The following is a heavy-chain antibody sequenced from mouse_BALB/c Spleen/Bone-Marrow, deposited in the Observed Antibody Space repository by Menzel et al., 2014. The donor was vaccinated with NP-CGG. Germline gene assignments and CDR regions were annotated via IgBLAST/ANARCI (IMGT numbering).Heavy chain of an antibody. Sequence: DVQLQESGGGLVQPGGSRKLSCAASGFTFSSLGMHWVRQAPEKGLEWVAYISSGSSTVYYADKVMGRFTISRDNPKNTLFLQMTSLRSEDTAMYYCARSGSSSGYFDYWGQGTTLTVSS. V-gene: IGHV5-17*02. CDR2: ISSGSSTV. J-gene: IGHJ2*01. CDR1: GFTFSSLG. CDR3: ARSGSSSGYFDY. D-gene: IGHD1-1*01.